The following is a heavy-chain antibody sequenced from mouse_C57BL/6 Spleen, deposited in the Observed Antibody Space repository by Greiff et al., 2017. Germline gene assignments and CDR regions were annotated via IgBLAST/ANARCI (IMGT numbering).Heavy chain of an antibody. D-gene: IGHD2-5*01. CDR3: APLYYSNSHWYFDV. V-gene: IGHV1-26*01. J-gene: IGHJ1*03. CDR1: GYTFTDYY. CDR2: INPNNGGT. Sequence: EVQLQQSGPELVKPGASVKISCKASGYTFTDYYMNWVKQSHGKSLEWIGDINPNNGGTSYNQKFKGKATLTVDKSSSTAYMELRSLTSEDSAVYYCAPLYYSNSHWYFDVWGTGTTVTVSS.